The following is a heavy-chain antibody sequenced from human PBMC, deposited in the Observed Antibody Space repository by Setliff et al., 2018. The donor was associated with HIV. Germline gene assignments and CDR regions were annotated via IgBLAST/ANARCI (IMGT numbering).Heavy chain of an antibody. CDR1: GYSSTSYG. J-gene: IGHJ5*02. V-gene: IGHV1-18*01. D-gene: IGHD6-19*01. CDR3: AREPSGWYSKDNWFDP. Sequence: ASVKVSCKSSGYSSTSYGIAWVRQAPGQGLEWMGWISVYNGDTKYAQKLQDRVTMTIDTATRTAYMEVRSLRSDDTAVYYCAREPSGWYSKDNWFDPWGQGTLVTVSS. CDR2: ISVYNGDT.